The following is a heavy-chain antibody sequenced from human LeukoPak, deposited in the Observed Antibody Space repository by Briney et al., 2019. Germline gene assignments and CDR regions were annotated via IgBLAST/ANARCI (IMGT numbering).Heavy chain of an antibody. Sequence: GGSLRLSCAASGFIVSSNFMSWVRQAPGKGLEWVSIIDSGGTTYYADSVKGRFTISRDNAKTSLYLQMNSLRAEDTAVYYCIRAMHVWGQGTTVTVSS. CDR2: IDSGGTT. CDR1: GFIVSSNF. V-gene: IGHV3-53*01. CDR3: IRAMHV. J-gene: IGHJ6*02.